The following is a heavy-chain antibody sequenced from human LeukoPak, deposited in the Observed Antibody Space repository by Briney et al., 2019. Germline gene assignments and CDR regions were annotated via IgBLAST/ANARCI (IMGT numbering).Heavy chain of an antibody. CDR2: IIPIFGTA. Sequence: SVKVSCKASGGTFSSYAISWVRQAPGQGLEWMGGIIPIFGTANYAQKFQGRVTITKVESTSTAYIELSSLRSEDTAVYYCARENYYGSGCYTPWGQGTLVTVSS. CDR3: ARENYYGSGCYTP. V-gene: IGHV1-69*05. D-gene: IGHD3-10*01. J-gene: IGHJ5*02. CDR1: GGTFSSYA.